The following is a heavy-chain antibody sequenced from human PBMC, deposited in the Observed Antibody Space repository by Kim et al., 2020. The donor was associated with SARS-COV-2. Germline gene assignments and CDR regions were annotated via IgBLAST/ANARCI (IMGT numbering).Heavy chain of an antibody. Sequence: SETLSLTCTVSGGSISIGAYYWSWIRQVPRRGLEWIGFIYYSGDTYYSPSLKSRTTISVDTSKNQFSLKVNSVTAADTAMYYCARASMTEASSFDIWGQG. CDR1: GGSISIGAYY. J-gene: IGHJ3*02. V-gene: IGHV4-31*03. CDR2: IYYSGDT. CDR3: ARASMTEASSFDI.